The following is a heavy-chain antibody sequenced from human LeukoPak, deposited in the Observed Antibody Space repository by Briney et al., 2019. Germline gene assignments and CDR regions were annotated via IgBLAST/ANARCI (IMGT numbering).Heavy chain of an antibody. J-gene: IGHJ4*02. Sequence: ASVKVSCKASGYTFTSYGISWVRRAPGQGLEWMGWISAYNGNTNYAQKLQGRVTMTTDTSTSTAYMELRSLRSDDTAVYYCARDPSVDTAIGFDYWGQGTLVTVSS. D-gene: IGHD5-18*01. V-gene: IGHV1-18*04. CDR3: ARDPSVDTAIGFDY. CDR2: ISAYNGNT. CDR1: GYTFTSYG.